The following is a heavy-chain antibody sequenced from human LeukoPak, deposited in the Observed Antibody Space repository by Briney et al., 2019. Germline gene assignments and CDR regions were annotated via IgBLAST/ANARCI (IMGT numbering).Heavy chain of an antibody. CDR1: GFTFSSYA. Sequence: GGSLRLSCTASGFTFSSYAMHWVRQAPGKGLERVAVISYDGSNKYYADSVKSRFTISRDNAKNSLYLQMNSLSAEDTAVYYCARDRSYYGTLSGYRDVVFDIWGQGTMVTVSS. D-gene: IGHD3-9*01. CDR3: ARDRSYYGTLSGYRDVVFDI. CDR2: ISYDGSNK. V-gene: IGHV3-30*04. J-gene: IGHJ3*02.